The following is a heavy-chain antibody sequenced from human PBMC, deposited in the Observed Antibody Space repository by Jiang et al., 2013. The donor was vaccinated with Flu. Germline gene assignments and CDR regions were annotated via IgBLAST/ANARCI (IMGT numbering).Heavy chain of an antibody. CDR1: GYTFTSYW. CDR2: IYPGDSET. CDR3: ARRGYTAGWYGLEY. V-gene: IGHV5-51*03. Sequence: GAEVKKPGESLKISCQGSGYTFTSYWIAWVRQMPGKGLEWMGIIYPGDSETRYSPSFQGQVTISVDKSISTAYLQWTSLKASDTAIYFCARRGYTAGWYGLEYWGQGTLVTVSS. D-gene: IGHD6-19*01. J-gene: IGHJ4*02.